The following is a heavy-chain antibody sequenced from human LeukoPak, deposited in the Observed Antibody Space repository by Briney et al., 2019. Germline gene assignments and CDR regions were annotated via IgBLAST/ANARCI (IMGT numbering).Heavy chain of an antibody. CDR3: ARRGPQGKYFDL. J-gene: IGHJ2*01. V-gene: IGHV4-34*01. Sequence: KPSETLSLTCAVYGGSFSGYYWSWIRQPPGKGLEWIGEINHSGSTNYNPSLKSRVTISVDTSKNQFSLKLSSVTAADTAVYYCARRGPQGKYFDLWGRGTLITVSS. CDR2: INHSGST. CDR1: GGSFSGYY.